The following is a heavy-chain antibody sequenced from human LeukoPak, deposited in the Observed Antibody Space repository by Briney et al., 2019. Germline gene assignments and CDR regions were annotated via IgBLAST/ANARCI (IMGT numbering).Heavy chain of an antibody. Sequence: PSETLSLTCTVSGGSISSHYWSWIRQPPGKGLEWIGYIYYSGSTNYKSSLKSRVTISVDTSKNQASLKLRSVTVADTAFYYCARGGIRGYSAFDNLDFWGLGTHVTVSS. CDR1: GGSISSHY. V-gene: IGHV4-59*11. CDR2: IYYSGST. CDR3: ARGGIRGYSAFDNLDF. D-gene: IGHD5-12*01. J-gene: IGHJ4*02.